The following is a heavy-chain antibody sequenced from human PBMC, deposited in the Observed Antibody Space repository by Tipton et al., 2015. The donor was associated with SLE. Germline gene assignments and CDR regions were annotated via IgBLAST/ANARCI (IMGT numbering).Heavy chain of an antibody. CDR2: IKSKTDTGST. Sequence: SLRLSCVASGFTFSNAWMSWVRQAPGKGLEWVGRIKSKTDTGSTDYAAPVKGRFTISRDDSKTTLYLQMNSLQADDTAVYYCATGMGQGPYYYYMDVWGKGATVTVSS. V-gene: IGHV3-15*01. J-gene: IGHJ6*03. D-gene: IGHD2-8*01. CDR3: ATGMGQGPYYYYMDV. CDR1: GFTFSNAW.